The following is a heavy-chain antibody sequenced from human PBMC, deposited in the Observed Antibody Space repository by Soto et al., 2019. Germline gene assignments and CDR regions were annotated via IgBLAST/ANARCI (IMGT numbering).Heavy chain of an antibody. Sequence: PGGSLRLSCAASGFTFSSYSMNWVRQAPGKGLEWVSSISSSSSYIYYADSVKGRFTISRDNAKNSLYLQMNSLRAEDTAVYYCARDLRNMVLYYYYGMDVWGQGTTVTVSS. J-gene: IGHJ6*02. CDR1: GFTFSSYS. CDR3: ARDLRNMVLYYYYGMDV. V-gene: IGHV3-21*01. D-gene: IGHD3-10*01. CDR2: ISSSSSYI.